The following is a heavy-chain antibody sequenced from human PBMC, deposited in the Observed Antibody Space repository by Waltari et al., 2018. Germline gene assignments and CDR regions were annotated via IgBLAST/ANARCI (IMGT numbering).Heavy chain of an antibody. CDR2: INHRGST. CDR3: ARPTVTYYYYYYGLDV. Sequence: QVQLQQWGAGLLKPSETLSLTCAVYGGSFSGYYWSWIRQPPGKGLEWIGEINHRGSTNYNPSLKSRVTISVDTSKNQFSLKLTSMTAADTAVYYCARPTVTYYYYYYGLDVWGQVPRSPSP. CDR1: GGSFSGYY. V-gene: IGHV4-34*01. D-gene: IGHD4-17*01. J-gene: IGHJ6*02.